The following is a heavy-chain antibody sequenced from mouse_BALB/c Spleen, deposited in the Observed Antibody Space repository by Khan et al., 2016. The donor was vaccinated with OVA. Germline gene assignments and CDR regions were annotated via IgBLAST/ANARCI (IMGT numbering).Heavy chain of an antibody. J-gene: IGHJ2*01. CDR3: ARDSNVDY. CDR2: ISSGSSSI. D-gene: IGHD4-1*01. Sequence: EVELVESGGGLVQPGGSRKLSCAASGFTFSRFGMHWVRQAPEQGLEWVAYISSGSSSIYYADTVKGRFTISRDNPKNTLFLQMTSLRSEDTAMYYCARDSNVDYWGQGTTLTVSS. V-gene: IGHV5-17*02. CDR1: GFTFSRFG.